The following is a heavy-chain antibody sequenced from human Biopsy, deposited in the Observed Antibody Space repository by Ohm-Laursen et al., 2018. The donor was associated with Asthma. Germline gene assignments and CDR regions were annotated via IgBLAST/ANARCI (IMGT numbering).Heavy chain of an antibody. J-gene: IGHJ6*02. D-gene: IGHD6-19*01. V-gene: IGHV1-69*01. CDR2: IMTVFGTT. Sequence: GSSVKVSCKAPGGTFSNFAISWVRQAPGQGLEWLGGIMTVFGTTKYAQKFQGRVTITADESTSTAYMEVTSLRSEDTAIYYCARCRVGYSSGWSLLLKKIYYSGMDVWGQGTAVTVSS. CDR3: ARCRVGYSSGWSLLLKKIYYSGMDV. CDR1: GGTFSNFA.